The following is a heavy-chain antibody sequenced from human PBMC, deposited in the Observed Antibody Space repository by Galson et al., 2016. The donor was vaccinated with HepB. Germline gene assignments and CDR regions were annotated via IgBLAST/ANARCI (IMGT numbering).Heavy chain of an antibody. CDR3: AREQGVGYAMDV. J-gene: IGHJ6*02. Sequence: CKASGYTFNNYGVNWVRQAPGQGLEWMGWISTYSGDTYYAQNLQGRVTMTTDTSTSTAYMELRSLRSDDTAMYYCAREQGVGYAMDVWGQGTTVTVSS. D-gene: IGHD1-26*01. CDR2: ISTYSGDT. CDR1: GYTFNNYG. V-gene: IGHV1-18*01.